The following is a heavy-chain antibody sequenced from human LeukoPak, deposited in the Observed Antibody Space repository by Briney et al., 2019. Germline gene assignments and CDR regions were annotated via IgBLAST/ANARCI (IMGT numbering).Heavy chain of an antibody. CDR1: GFTFRTSV. CDR3: AKDTKVGVIFDSFEI. J-gene: IGHJ3*02. V-gene: IGHV3-30*18. Sequence: PGGSLRLSCAVSGFTFRTSVMHWVRQAPGKGLEWVAAITYDEFYVDSVKGRFSISRDNSKNTLYLQMNSLRPEDTAVYYCAKDTKVGVIFDSFEIWGQGTMVTVSS. CDR2: ITYDE. D-gene: IGHD1-26*01.